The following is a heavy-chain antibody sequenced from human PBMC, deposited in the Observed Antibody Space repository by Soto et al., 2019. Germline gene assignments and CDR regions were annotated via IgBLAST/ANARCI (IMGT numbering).Heavy chain of an antibody. J-gene: IGHJ3*02. CDR1: GDSVSSTFDC. V-gene: IGHV4-61*01. D-gene: IGHD3-16*01. CDR3: ARYSMGDFGLPDNGFDI. Sequence: QVRLEESGPGLVKPSETLSLSCSVSGDSVSSTFDCWSWIRQPPGKGLEWIGYVYYNGDTNHNPSLRNRVTLSIDTSKNLFSLTLKSATAADTALDFCARYSMGDFGLPDNGFDIWGQGTMVTVSA. CDR2: VYYNGDT.